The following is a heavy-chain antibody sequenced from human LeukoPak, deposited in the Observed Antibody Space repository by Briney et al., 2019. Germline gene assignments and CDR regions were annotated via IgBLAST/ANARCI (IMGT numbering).Heavy chain of an antibody. Sequence: PGGSLRLSCAASGFTFSSFAMSWVRQAPGKGLEWVSGISGRDGSAYYADSVKGRFTISRDNSKNTLYLQMNSLRAEDTAIYYCVRAGNTRFDYWGQGTLVTVSS. CDR1: GFTFSSFA. J-gene: IGHJ4*02. D-gene: IGHD2/OR15-2a*01. CDR2: ISGRDGSA. V-gene: IGHV3-23*01. CDR3: VRAGNTRFDY.